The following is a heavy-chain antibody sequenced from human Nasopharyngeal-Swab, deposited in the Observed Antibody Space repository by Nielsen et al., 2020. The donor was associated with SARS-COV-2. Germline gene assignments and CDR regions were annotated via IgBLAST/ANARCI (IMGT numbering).Heavy chain of an antibody. CDR3: VREVWAQQGTGAFDI. J-gene: IGHJ3*02. CDR2: IDTDGTIT. D-gene: IGHD1-26*01. Sequence: GESLKISCAASGFTFSTYWMHWVRQPPGKGLLWVSRIDTDGTITDYADSVKGRFTISRDNAKNTLYLQMNSLRADDTAVYYCVREVWAQQGTGAFDIWGQGTMVTVSS. CDR1: GFTFSTYW. V-gene: IGHV3-74*01.